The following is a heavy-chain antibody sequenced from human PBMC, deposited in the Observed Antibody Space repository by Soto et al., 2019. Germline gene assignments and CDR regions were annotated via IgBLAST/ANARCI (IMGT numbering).Heavy chain of an antibody. CDR2: ISPNSGGT. V-gene: IGHV1-2*02. J-gene: IGHJ4*01. D-gene: IGHD1-26*01. CDR1: GYTLSDYY. CDR3: ASTPHSDYPTSPLDY. Sequence: ASVKVSCKASGYTLSDYYIHWVRQAPGQGLEWLGWISPNSGGTNIAQKFQGRVTMTGDRSTSTAYMELGSLTSDDTAVYYCASTPHSDYPTSPLDYWGHGTLVTVSS.